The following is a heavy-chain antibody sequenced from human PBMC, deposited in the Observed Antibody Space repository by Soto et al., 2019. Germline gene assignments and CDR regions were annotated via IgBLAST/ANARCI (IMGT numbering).Heavy chain of an antibody. V-gene: IGHV4-34*01. CDR2: INHSGST. CDR3: AKGGRPYSSSWLDY. J-gene: IGHJ4*02. Sequence: SETLSLTCAVYGGSFSGYYWSWIRQPPGKGLEWIGEINHSGSTNYNPSLKSRVTISVDTSKNQFSLKLSSVTAADTAVYYCAKGGRPYSSSWLDYWGQGTLVTVSS. CDR1: GGSFSGYY. D-gene: IGHD6-13*01.